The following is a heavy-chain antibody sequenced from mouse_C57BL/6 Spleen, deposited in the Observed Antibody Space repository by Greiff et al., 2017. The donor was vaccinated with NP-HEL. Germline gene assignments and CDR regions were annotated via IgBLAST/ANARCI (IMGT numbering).Heavy chain of an antibody. D-gene: IGHD2-3*01. CDR2: INPNNGGT. Sequence: EVQLQQSGPELVKPGASVKISCKASGYTFTDYYMNWVKQSHGKSLEWIGDINPNNGGTSYNQKFKGKATLTVDKSSSTAYMELRSLTSEDSAVYYCASKRGYDGYYHYAMDYWGQGTSVTVSS. CDR3: ASKRGYDGYYHYAMDY. V-gene: IGHV1-26*01. J-gene: IGHJ4*01. CDR1: GYTFTDYY.